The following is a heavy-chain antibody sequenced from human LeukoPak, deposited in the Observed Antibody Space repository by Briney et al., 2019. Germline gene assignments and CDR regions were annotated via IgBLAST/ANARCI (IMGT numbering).Heavy chain of an antibody. V-gene: IGHV3-20*04. Sequence: PGGSLRLSCAASGFTFDDYGMSWVRQAPGKGLEWVSGINWNGGSTGYADSVKGRFTISRDNAKNSLYLQMNSLRAEDTALYYCARAGSHEGGWLDTYYYYYMDVWGKGTTVTVSS. J-gene: IGHJ6*03. CDR3: ARAGSHEGGWLDTYYYYYMDV. CDR1: GFTFDDYG. D-gene: IGHD6-19*01. CDR2: INWNGGST.